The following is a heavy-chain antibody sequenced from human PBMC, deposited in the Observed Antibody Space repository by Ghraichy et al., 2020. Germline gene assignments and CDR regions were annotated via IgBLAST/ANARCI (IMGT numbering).Heavy chain of an antibody. CDR2: IYYSGST. CDR3: ARLGAAAGTGGYYYYYGMDV. Sequence: SETLSLTCTVSGGSISSSSYYWGWIRQPPGKGLEWIGSIYYSGSTYYNPSLKSRVTISVDTSKNQISLKLSSVTAADTAVYYCARLGAAAGTGGYYYYYGMDVWGQGTTVTVSS. J-gene: IGHJ6*02. V-gene: IGHV4-39*01. CDR1: GGSISSSSYY. D-gene: IGHD6-13*01.